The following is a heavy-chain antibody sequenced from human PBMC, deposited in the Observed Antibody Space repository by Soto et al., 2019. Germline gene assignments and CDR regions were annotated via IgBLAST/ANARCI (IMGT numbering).Heavy chain of an antibody. J-gene: IGHJ4*02. CDR1: GGSISSGGYY. V-gene: IGHV4-31*03. Sequence: QVQLQESGPGLVKPSQTLSLTCTVSGGSISSGGYYWNWIRQHPGKGLEWIGYVSYSGTTYYNPSLKRRLTISVDTSNNQLSLKLSSVTAADTAVYYCARERDSSGSPFDYWGQGTLVTVSS. CDR3: ARERDSSGSPFDY. D-gene: IGHD3-22*01. CDR2: VSYSGTT.